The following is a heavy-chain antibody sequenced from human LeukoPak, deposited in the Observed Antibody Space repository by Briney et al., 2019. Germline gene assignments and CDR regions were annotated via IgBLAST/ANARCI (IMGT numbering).Heavy chain of an antibody. V-gene: IGHV4-59*08. Sequence: SETLSLTCTVSGGSISSYYWSWIRQPPGKGLEWIGYIYYSGSTNYNPSLKSRVTISVDTSKNQFSLKLSSVTAADTAVYYCARHKGDIVVVPAAERYYYFDYWGQGTLVTVSS. CDR1: GGSISSYY. D-gene: IGHD2-2*01. J-gene: IGHJ4*02. CDR2: IYYSGST. CDR3: ARHKGDIVVVPAAERYYYFDY.